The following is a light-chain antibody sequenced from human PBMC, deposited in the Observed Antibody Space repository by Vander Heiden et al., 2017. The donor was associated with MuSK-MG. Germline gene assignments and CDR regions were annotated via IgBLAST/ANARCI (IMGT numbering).Light chain of an antibody. Sequence: IQMSESPSSLCASVGDRLTITGRESKGISNYLVWEQQKPGKVPKLLIYAAFTLKSGVIFRFSGSGTGTDFTLTSCSRQNEDVENYYSQKYIIVPLGQGTPMEIK. CDR2: AAF. J-gene: IGKJ5*01. CDR1: KGISNY. V-gene: IGKV1-27*01. CDR3: QKYIIVP.